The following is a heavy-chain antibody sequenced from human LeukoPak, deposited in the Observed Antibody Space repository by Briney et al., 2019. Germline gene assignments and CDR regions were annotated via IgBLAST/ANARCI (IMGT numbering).Heavy chain of an antibody. V-gene: IGHV4-59*01. CDR3: ARLSGWRWDY. CDR2: IYDTGST. Sequence: SETLSLTCTVSGGSISSYQWGWIRQPPGKGLEWIGYIYDTGSTDYNPSLKSRVTISVDTSKNQFSLKLSSVTAADTAVYYCARLSGWRWDYWGQGTLVTVSS. J-gene: IGHJ4*02. D-gene: IGHD6-19*01. CDR1: GGSISSYQ.